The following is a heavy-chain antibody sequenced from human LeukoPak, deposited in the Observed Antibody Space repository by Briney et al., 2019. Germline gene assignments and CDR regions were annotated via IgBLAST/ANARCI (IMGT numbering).Heavy chain of an antibody. CDR1: RASISDNY. D-gene: IGHD6-13*01. J-gene: IGHJ4*02. CDR3: TIGGASGSLAH. V-gene: IGHV4-4*07. CDR2: TYTSGDT. Sequence: PSETLSLTCTVSRASISDNYWSWSRQPAGKTLEWVGRTYTSGDTNYNPSLKSRASVSVDTSKNQFYLSLRYVTAADMAVYYCTIGGASGSLAHWGPGTLVTVSS.